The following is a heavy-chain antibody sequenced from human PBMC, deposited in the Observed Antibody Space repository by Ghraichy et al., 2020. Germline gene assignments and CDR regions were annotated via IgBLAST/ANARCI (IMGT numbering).Heavy chain of an antibody. D-gene: IGHD3-10*01. CDR1: GGSISSYY. CDR3: ARVYGSGSSPNLFDP. V-gene: IGHV4-59*01. CDR2: IYYSGST. J-gene: IGHJ5*02. Sequence: SETLSLTCTVSGGSISSYYWSWIRQPPGKGLEWIGYIYYSGSTNYNPSLKSRVTISVDTSKNQFSLKLSSVTAADTAVYYCARVYGSGSSPNLFDPWGQGTLVTVSS.